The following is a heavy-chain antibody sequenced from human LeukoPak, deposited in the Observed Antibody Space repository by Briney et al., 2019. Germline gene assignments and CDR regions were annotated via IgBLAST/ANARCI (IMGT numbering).Heavy chain of an antibody. CDR1: GYTFTSYG. V-gene: IGHV1-18*01. Sequence: ASVTVSCTASGYTFTSYGISWVRQAPGQGLEWMGWISAYNGNTNYAQKLQGRVTMTTDTSTSTAYMELRNLRSDDTAVYYCAREGAGAQFDYWGQGTLVTVSS. CDR3: AREGAGAQFDY. CDR2: ISAYNGNT. D-gene: IGHD3-10*01. J-gene: IGHJ4*02.